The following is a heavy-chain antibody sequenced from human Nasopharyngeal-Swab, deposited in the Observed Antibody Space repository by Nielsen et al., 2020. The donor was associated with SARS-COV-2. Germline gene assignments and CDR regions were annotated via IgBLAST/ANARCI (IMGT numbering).Heavy chain of an antibody. CDR1: GFTFSTYA. D-gene: IGHD1-26*01. CDR2: ISGSGGNT. CDR3: AKGPSGNHYFDY. J-gene: IGHJ4*01. V-gene: IGHV3-23*01. Sequence: GESLKISCAASGFTFSTYAMSWVRQDPGKGLEWVSGISGSGGNTYYADSVKGRFSISRDNSKNTLYLQMNSLRAEDTAVYYCAKGPSGNHYFDYWGHGTLVTVSS.